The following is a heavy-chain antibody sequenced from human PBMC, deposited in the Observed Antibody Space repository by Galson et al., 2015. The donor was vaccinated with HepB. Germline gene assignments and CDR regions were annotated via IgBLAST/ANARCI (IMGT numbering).Heavy chain of an antibody. D-gene: IGHD5-12*01. J-gene: IGHJ6*02. CDR3: ARIRNSGSRGGYYSYGMDD. CDR1: GFSLKTSGMC. Sequence: PALVKPTQTLTLTCTFSGFSLKTSGMCVSWIRQPPGQALEWLALIDWDDDKYYSTSLKARPTISKDTSKNQVVLTMTNMDPVDTATYYCARIRNSGSRGGYYSYGMDDWGQGATVTVSS. V-gene: IGHV2-70*01. CDR2: IDWDDDK.